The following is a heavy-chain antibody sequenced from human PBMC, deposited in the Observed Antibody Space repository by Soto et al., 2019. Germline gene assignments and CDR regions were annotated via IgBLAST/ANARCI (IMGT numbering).Heavy chain of an antibody. J-gene: IGHJ4*02. CDR2: ISGSGGST. V-gene: IGHV3-23*01. CDR3: AKTAGGSYAL. D-gene: IGHD1-26*01. CDR1: GFTFSSYA. Sequence: GGSLRLCCAASGFTFSSYAMTWVRQAPGKGLEWVSAISGSGGSTYYADSVKGRFTISRDNSKNILFLQMNSLRAEDTAVYYCAKTAGGSYALWGQGTLVTVSS.